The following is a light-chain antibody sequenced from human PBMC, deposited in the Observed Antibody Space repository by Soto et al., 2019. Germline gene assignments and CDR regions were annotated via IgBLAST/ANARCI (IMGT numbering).Light chain of an antibody. V-gene: IGKV1-39*01. CDR3: QQTSIIPRT. Sequence: DIQMTQSASSLSASVGDRVTIPCRASQSVSSYVNWYQHKPGKAPKLLIFTTSSLESGVPSRFSGSGSGTDFTLTISSLHPEDFATYYCQQTSIIPRTFGQGTTVEF. J-gene: IGKJ1*01. CDR1: QSVSSY. CDR2: TTS.